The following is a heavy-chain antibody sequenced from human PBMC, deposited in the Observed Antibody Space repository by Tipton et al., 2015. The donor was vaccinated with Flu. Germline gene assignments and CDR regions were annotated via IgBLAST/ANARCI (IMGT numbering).Heavy chain of an antibody. CDR2: NDTSGST. J-gene: IGHJ6*02. Sequence: TLSLTCTVSGDSISSGTYYWSWIWQPAGKGLEWIGRNDTSGSTNYNPSLKSRVTISVDTSKNQFSLKLSSVTAADTAVYYCARDDGDYGLGSYHYYYGMDVWGQGTTVTVSS. CDR1: GDSISSGTYY. D-gene: IGHD3-10*01. V-gene: IGHV4-61*02. CDR3: ARDDGDYGLGSYHYYYGMDV.